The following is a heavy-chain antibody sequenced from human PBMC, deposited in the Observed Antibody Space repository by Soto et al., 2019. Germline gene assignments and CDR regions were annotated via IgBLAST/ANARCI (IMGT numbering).Heavy chain of an antibody. J-gene: IGHJ4*02. Sequence: QVQLQESGPGLVKPSETLSLTCTVSGGSISSYYWSWIRQPPGKGLEWIGYIYYSGSTNYNPSLKSRVTISVDTSKNQFSLKLSSVTAADTAVYYCATYSVIWSYGYYFDYWGQGTLVTVSS. D-gene: IGHD3-22*01. CDR3: ATYSVIWSYGYYFDY. V-gene: IGHV4-59*08. CDR1: GGSISSYY. CDR2: IYYSGST.